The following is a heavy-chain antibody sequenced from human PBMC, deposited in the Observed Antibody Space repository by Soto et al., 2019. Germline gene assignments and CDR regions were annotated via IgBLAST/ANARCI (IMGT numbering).Heavy chain of an antibody. V-gene: IGHV2-5*01. CDR1: GFSLSTSGLG. Sequence: QINLKESGPTVVKPTPSLTLTCTCYGFSLSTSGLGVGWIRQPPGQALEWIALIYWNDDKGYSPSLKSRRTIPKDTSKNQVVLTMTNMDPVDTATYYCSHRRSGLNAVWGQGTLVTVSS. J-gene: IGHJ4*02. CDR2: IYWNDDK. CDR3: SHRRSGLNAV. D-gene: IGHD2-8*01.